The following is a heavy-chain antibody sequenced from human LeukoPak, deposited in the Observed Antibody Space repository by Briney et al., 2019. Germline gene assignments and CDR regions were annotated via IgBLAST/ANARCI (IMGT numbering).Heavy chain of an antibody. CDR3: ARTAARRFDY. CDR1: GGSFSGYY. V-gene: IGHV4-34*01. Sequence: SETLSLTCAVYGGSFSGYYWSWIRQPPGKGLEWIGEINHSGSTNYNPSLKSRVTISVDTSKNQFSLKLSSVTAADTAVYYCARTAARRFDYWGQGTLVTVSS. D-gene: IGHD6-6*01. CDR2: INHSGST. J-gene: IGHJ4*02.